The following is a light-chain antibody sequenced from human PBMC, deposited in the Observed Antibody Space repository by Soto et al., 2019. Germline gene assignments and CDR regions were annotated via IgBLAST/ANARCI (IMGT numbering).Light chain of an antibody. J-gene: IGKJ5*01. CDR1: ESISNY. CDR2: DAS. Sequence: EIVLTQSPATLSLSPGERATLSCRASESISNYLSWYQQTPGQAPRLLIRDASNRDTGVPARFSGSGSGTDFTLTISSLEPEDFAIYFCQQTSSRPVTFGQGTRLEI. CDR3: QQTSSRPVT. V-gene: IGKV3-11*01.